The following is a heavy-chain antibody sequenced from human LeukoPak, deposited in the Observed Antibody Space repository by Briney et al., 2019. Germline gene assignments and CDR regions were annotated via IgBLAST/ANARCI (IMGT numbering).Heavy chain of an antibody. V-gene: IGHV4-39*07. CDR2: IYYSGST. Sequence: PSETLSLTCTVSGGSISSSSYYWGWIRQPPGKGLEWIGSIYYSGSTYYNPSLKSRVTISVDTSKNQFSLKLSSVTAADTAVYYCASQYSSGWTREAFDIWGQGTMVTVSS. J-gene: IGHJ3*02. D-gene: IGHD6-19*01. CDR3: ASQYSSGWTREAFDI. CDR1: GGSISSSSYY.